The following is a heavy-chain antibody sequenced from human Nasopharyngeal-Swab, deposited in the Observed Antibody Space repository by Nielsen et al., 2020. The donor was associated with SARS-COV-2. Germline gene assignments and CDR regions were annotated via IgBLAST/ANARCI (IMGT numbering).Heavy chain of an antibody. CDR2: INEDGSST. CDR3: TRAGSFRHDY. Sequence: GESLKISCAASGFTFSSYWMHWVRQAPGKGLVWVSRINEDGSSTSYADSLKGRFTISRDNAKNTLYLQMNSLSAEDTAVYYCTRAGSFRHDYWGRGTLVTVSS. J-gene: IGHJ4*02. CDR1: GFTFSSYW. D-gene: IGHD6-13*01. V-gene: IGHV3-74*01.